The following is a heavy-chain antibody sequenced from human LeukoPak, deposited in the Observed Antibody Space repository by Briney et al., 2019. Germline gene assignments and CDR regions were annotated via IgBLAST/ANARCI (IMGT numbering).Heavy chain of an antibody. J-gene: IGHJ4*02. Sequence: GGSLRLSCAASGFTFSNYWVNWVRQAPGKGLEWVANIKPDGSAKNYVDSVKGRFTISRDNAKNALYLQMNSLRAEDTGLYYCARADGDYWGPGTLVTVSS. D-gene: IGHD6-6*01. CDR2: IKPDGSAK. CDR1: GFTFSNYW. V-gene: IGHV3-7*01. CDR3: ARADGDY.